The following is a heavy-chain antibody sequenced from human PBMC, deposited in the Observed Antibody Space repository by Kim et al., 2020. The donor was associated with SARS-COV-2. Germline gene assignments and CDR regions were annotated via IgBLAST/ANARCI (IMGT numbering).Heavy chain of an antibody. CDR1: GYSFSDQW. CDR2: IYPADSDI. V-gene: IGHV5-51*01. CDR3: AIPHSVEVPVASPRGRSRPPIGGRGC. D-gene: IGHD3-10*01. J-gene: IGHJ4*02. Sequence: GESLKISCQGSGYSFSDQWIGWVRQMPGKGPEWMGVIYPADSDIKYSPSFEGQVTISADNSISTVYLQWSALVASDTAMYYCAIPHSVEVPVASPRGRSRPPIGGRGCWGQGTLVIVSS.